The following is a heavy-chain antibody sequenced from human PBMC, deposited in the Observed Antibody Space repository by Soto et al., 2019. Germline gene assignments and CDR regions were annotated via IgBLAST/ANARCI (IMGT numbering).Heavy chain of an antibody. J-gene: IGHJ6*03. CDR2: IWYDGSNK. CDR1: GFTFSSYG. V-gene: IGHV3-33*01. CDR3: AREGSYYYGSGDQNTPFYYYYYYMDV. Sequence: GGSLRLSSTASGFTFSSYGMHWVRQAPGKGLEWVAVIWYDGSNKYYADSVKGRFTISRDNSKNTLYLQMNSLRAEDTAVYYCAREGSYYYGSGDQNTPFYYYYYYMDVWGKGTTVTVSS. D-gene: IGHD3-10*01.